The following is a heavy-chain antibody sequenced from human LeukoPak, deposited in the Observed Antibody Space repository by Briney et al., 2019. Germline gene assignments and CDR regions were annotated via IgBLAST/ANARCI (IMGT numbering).Heavy chain of an antibody. CDR3: ARKGIAAAGGVWFDP. Sequence: ASVKVSCKASGGTFSSYAISWVRQAPGQGLEWMGGIIPIFGTANYAQKFQGRVTITADKSTSTAYMELSSLRSEDTAVYYCARKGIAAAGGVWFDPWGQGTLVTVSS. CDR1: GGTFSSYA. D-gene: IGHD6-13*01. J-gene: IGHJ5*02. CDR2: IIPIFGTA. V-gene: IGHV1-69*06.